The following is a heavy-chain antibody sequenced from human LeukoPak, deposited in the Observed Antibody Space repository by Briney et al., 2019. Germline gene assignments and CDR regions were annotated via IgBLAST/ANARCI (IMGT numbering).Heavy chain of an antibody. CDR2: ISSSSSYI. J-gene: IGHJ5*02. Sequence: PGGSLRLSCAASGFTFSSYSMNWVRQAPGKGLEWASSISSSSSYIYYADSVKGRFTISRDNAKNSLYLQMNSLRAEDTAVYYCARDRRVGAKVDWFDPWGQGTLVTVSS. D-gene: IGHD1-26*01. CDR3: ARDRRVGAKVDWFDP. CDR1: GFTFSSYS. V-gene: IGHV3-21*01.